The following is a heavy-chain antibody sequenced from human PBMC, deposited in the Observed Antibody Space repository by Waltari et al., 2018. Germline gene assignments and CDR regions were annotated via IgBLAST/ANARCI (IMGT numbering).Heavy chain of an antibody. CDR2: IYWNDDK. J-gene: IGHJ4*02. CDR1: GFSLSTSGVG. Sequence: QITLKESGPTLVKPTQTLTLTCTFSGFSLSTSGVGVGWIRQPPGKALEWLALIYWNDDKRYSPSLKSRLTITKDTSKNQVVLTMTNMDPVDTATYYCAHSPTGGYDFWSGYYHAPTYYFDYWGQGTLVTVSS. V-gene: IGHV2-5*01. D-gene: IGHD3-3*01. CDR3: AHSPTGGYDFWSGYYHAPTYYFDY.